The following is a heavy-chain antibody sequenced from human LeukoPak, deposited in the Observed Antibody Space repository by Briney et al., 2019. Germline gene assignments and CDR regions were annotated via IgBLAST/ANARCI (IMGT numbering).Heavy chain of an antibody. D-gene: IGHD1-26*01. J-gene: IGHJ4*02. CDR3: ARLASGSYGPLTPFDY. CDR1: GGSISSYY. V-gene: IGHV4-59*08. CDR2: IYYSGST. Sequence: PSETLSLTCTVSGGSISSYYWSWIRQPPGRGLEWIGDIYYSGSTNYNPSLKSRVTISVDTSKNQFSLRLSSVTAADTAVYYSARLASGSYGPLTPFDYWGQGTLVTVSS.